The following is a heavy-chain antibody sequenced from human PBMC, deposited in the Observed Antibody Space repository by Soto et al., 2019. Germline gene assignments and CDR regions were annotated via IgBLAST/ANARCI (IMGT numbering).Heavy chain of an antibody. CDR2: IHYSGDS. CDR1: GDSVSSNNYY. CDR3: ARDVNDSSGSQGFDY. Sequence: SETLSLTCTVIGDSVSSNNYYWSWIRQRPGKGLEWIGYIHYSGDSYDNPSLTSRITMSMDVSKNQFSLNLRSVTAADTAIYYCARDVNDSSGSQGFDYWGQGTLVTVS. V-gene: IGHV4-31*03. D-gene: IGHD3-22*01. J-gene: IGHJ4*02.